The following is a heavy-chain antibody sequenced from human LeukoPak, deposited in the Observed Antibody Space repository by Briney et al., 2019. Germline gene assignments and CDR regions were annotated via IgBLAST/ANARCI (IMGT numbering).Heavy chain of an antibody. CDR1: GGSFSGYY. V-gene: IGHV4-34*01. D-gene: IGHD2-2*01. CDR3: ARRDCSSTSCYYDH. CDR2: INHSGST. Sequence: KASETLSLTCAVYGGSFSGYYWSWIRQPPGKGLEWIGEINHSGSTNYNPSLKSRVTISVDTSKNQFSLKLSSVTAADTAVYYCARRDCSSTSCYYDHWGQGTLVTVSS. J-gene: IGHJ4*02.